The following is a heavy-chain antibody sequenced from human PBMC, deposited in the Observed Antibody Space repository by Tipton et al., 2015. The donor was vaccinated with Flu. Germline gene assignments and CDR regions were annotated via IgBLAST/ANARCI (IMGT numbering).Heavy chain of an antibody. Sequence: LVQSGGGLVKPGGSLRLSCVLSGFPFTDAWMTWVRQAPGKGLEWLGRIKRISDGGTTEYAAPVKGRFSISKEYSTNTLFLQLNSLRIEDTAVYYCTKGHQGGLSQIDYWGQGSLVTVSS. D-gene: IGHD1-26*01. V-gene: IGHV3-15*01. CDR3: TKGHQGGLSQIDY. CDR2: IKRISDGGTT. J-gene: IGHJ4*02. CDR1: GFPFTDAW.